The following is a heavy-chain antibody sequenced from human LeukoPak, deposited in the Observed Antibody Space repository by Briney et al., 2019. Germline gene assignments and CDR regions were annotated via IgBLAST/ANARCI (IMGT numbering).Heavy chain of an antibody. Sequence: GGSLRLSCAASGFTFSSYGMHWVRQAPGKGLEWVTFIRYDGSNKYYADSVKGRFTISRDNSKNTLYLQMNSLRPEDTAVYSCARGADGVSSNSRGWFDPWGQGTLVTVSS. D-gene: IGHD2-15*01. CDR2: IRYDGSNK. V-gene: IGHV3-30*02. CDR1: GFTFSSYG. J-gene: IGHJ5*02. CDR3: ARGADGVSSNSRGWFDP.